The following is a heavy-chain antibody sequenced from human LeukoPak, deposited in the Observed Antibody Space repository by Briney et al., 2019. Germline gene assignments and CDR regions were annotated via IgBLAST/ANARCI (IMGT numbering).Heavy chain of an antibody. CDR1: GGSFSGYY. CDR2: INHSGST. Sequence: ASETLSLTCAVYGGSFSGYYWSWIRQPPGKGLEWIGEINHSGSTNYNPSLKSRVTISVDTSKNQFSLKLSSVTAADTAVYYCARGRPPLRYYGTMGYFDYWGQGTLVTVSS. V-gene: IGHV4-34*01. D-gene: IGHD3-10*01. J-gene: IGHJ4*02. CDR3: ARGRPPLRYYGTMGYFDY.